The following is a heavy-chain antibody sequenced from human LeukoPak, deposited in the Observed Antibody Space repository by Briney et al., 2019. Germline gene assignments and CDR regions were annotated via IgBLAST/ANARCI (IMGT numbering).Heavy chain of an antibody. D-gene: IGHD2-2*01. CDR2: IDAGNGDT. Sequence: GASVAVSCTASGYTFSDYAVLWVRQAPGQRFEWMGWIDAGNGDTRYSQKFQGRVTITRDTSASTAYIELRSLRSEDTAMYYCARGSTSDWPLDHWGQETLVTISS. V-gene: IGHV1-3*01. J-gene: IGHJ4*02. CDR1: GYTFSDYA. CDR3: ARGSTSDWPLDH.